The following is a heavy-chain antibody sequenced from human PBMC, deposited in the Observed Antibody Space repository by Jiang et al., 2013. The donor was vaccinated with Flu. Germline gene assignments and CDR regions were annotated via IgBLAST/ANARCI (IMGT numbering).Heavy chain of an antibody. CDR1: GGSFSGYY. CDR3: ARNSAYYDSSGYSTPDFDY. J-gene: IGHJ4*02. CDR2: INHSGST. D-gene: IGHD3-22*01. V-gene: IGHV4-34*01. Sequence: TCAVYGGSFSGYYWSWIRQPPGKGLEWIGEINHSGSTNYNPSLKSRVTISVDTSKNQFSLKLSSVTAADTAVYYCARNSAYYDSSGYSTPDFDYWGQGTLVTVSS.